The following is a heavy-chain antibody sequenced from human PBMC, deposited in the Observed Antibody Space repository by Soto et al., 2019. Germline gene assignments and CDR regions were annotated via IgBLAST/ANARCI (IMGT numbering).Heavy chain of an antibody. J-gene: IGHJ6*02. CDR3: ARCRTIFGVVIGGYYYYYGMDV. CDR2: IIPIFGTA. D-gene: IGHD3-3*01. V-gene: IGHV1-69*13. CDR1: GGTFSSYA. Sequence: SSVKVSCKASGGTFSSYAIRWVRQAPGQGLEWMGGIIPIFGTANYAQKFQGRVTITADESTSTAYMELSSLRSEDTAVYYCARCRTIFGVVIGGYYYYYGMDVWGQGTTVTVSS.